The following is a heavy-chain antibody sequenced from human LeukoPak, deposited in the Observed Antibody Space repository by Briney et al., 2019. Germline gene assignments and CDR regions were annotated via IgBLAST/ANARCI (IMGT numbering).Heavy chain of an antibody. V-gene: IGHV3-30-3*01. Sequence: GGSLRLSCAASGFIFTNYFMSWVRQAPGKGLEWVAVISYDGSNKYYADSVKGRFTISRDNSKNTLYLQMNSLRAEDTAVYYCAREPEEGNWFDPWGQGTLVTVSS. CDR1: GFIFTNYF. CDR3: AREPEEGNWFDP. J-gene: IGHJ5*02. CDR2: ISYDGSNK.